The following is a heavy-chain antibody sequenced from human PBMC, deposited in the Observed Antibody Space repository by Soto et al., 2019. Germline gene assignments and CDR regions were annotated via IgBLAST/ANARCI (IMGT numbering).Heavy chain of an antibody. D-gene: IGHD2-2*01. CDR2: NSGSGGST. CDR1: GFTFSNYA. CDR3: AKEDYTSPGGDY. Sequence: EVQLLESGGGLVQPGGSMRLSCAASGFTFSNYAMSWVRQAQGKGLEWVSANSGSGGSTYYADSVKGRFTISRDNSKNTLYLQMNSLRAEDTAVYYCAKEDYTSPGGDYWGQGTLVTVFS. J-gene: IGHJ4*02. V-gene: IGHV3-23*01.